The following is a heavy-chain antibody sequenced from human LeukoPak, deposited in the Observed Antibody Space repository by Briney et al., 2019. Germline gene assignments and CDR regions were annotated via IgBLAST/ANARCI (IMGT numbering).Heavy chain of an antibody. CDR1: GLNFRNHW. CDR3: AKHTGSYYFDY. J-gene: IGHJ4*02. Sequence: PGGSLRLSCVVSGLNFRNHWMHWVRQAPGKGLEWVSAISGSGGSTYYADSVKGRFTISRDNSKNTLYLQMNSLRAEDTAVYYCAKHTGSYYFDYWGQGTLVTVSS. V-gene: IGHV3-23*01. CDR2: ISGSGGST.